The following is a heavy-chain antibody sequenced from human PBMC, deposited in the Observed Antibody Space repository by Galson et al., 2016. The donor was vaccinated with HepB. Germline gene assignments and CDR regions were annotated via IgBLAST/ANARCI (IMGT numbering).Heavy chain of an antibody. CDR2: ISYDGSNK. J-gene: IGHJ4*02. D-gene: IGHD5-12*01. Sequence: SLRLSCAASGFTFSSYAMHWVRQAPGKGLEWVAVISYDGSNKYYADSVKGRFTIPRDNSKNTLYLQMNSLRAEDTAVYYCARARGYNGYDLGYWGQGTLVTVSS. V-gene: IGHV3-30-3*01. CDR3: ARARGYNGYDLGY. CDR1: GFTFSSYA.